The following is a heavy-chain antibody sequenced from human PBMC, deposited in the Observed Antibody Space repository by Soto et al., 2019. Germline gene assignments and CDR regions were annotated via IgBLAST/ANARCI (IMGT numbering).Heavy chain of an antibody. CDR3: ARKMPTMIVVVIQNWFDP. CDR2: INHSGST. J-gene: IGHJ5*02. V-gene: IGHV4-34*01. CDR1: GGSFSGYY. Sequence: PSETLSLTCAVYGGSFSGYYWSWIRQPPGKGLEWIGEINHSGSTNYNPSLKSRVTISVDTSKNQFSLKLSSVTAADTAVYYCARKMPTMIVVVIQNWFDPWGQGTLVPVSS. D-gene: IGHD3-22*01.